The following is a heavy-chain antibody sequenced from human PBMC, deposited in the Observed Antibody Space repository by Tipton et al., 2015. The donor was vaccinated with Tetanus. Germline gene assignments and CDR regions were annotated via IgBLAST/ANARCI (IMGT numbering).Heavy chain of an antibody. CDR2: VYFEGST. J-gene: IGHJ5*02. CDR3: ARHLYGYWFDP. Sequence: TLSLTCSVSGGSISGKKYYWGWIRQSPGKGLEWIASVYFEGSTYYSPSLKSRVIIAVDTAQNLFSLRLSSVTAADTAVYYCARHLYGYWFDPWGQGAQVTVSS. D-gene: IGHD5-18*01. V-gene: IGHV4-39*01. CDR1: GGSISGKKYY.